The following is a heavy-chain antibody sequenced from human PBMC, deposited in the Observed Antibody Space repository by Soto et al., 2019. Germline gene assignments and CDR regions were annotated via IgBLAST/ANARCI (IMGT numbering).Heavy chain of an antibody. CDR1: GFTFSGSA. V-gene: IGHV3-73*01. CDR2: IRSKANNYAT. Sequence: EVQLVESGGGLVQPGGSLKLSCAASGFTFSGSAIHWVRQASGKGLEWVGRIRSKANNYATAYGASVKGRFTISRDDSKNTAYLQMNSLKTEDTAVYYCSRQASDFWSGKPQYYMDVWGKGTTVTVSS. CDR3: SRQASDFWSGKPQYYMDV. D-gene: IGHD3-3*01. J-gene: IGHJ6*03.